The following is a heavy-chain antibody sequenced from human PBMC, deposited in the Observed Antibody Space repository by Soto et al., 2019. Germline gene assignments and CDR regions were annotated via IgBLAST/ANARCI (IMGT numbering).Heavy chain of an antibody. J-gene: IGHJ3*02. Sequence: QVQLQQWGAGLLKPSATLSLTCAVYGGSFSGYYWSWIRQPPGKGLEWIGEINPSGSTNYNPSLKSRVTISVDTSKIQVYLKLRSVTAADTAVYYCARGEVVPAAIVAFDIWGQGTMVTVSS. CDR3: ARGEVVPAAIVAFDI. D-gene: IGHD2-2*01. CDR1: GGSFSGYY. V-gene: IGHV4-34*01. CDR2: INPSGST.